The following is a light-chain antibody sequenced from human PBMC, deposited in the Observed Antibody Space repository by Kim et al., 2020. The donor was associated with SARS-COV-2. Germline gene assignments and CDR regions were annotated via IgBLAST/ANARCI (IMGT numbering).Light chain of an antibody. CDR1: QDISNY. Sequence: DIQMTQSPSSLSASVGDRVTITCRTSQDISNYLAWFQLKPGKAPKLLIYAASALQTGVPSRFSGSGSGTDFTLTVTSLQPEDVATYYCQQCDSAPRTLGEGTKVDIK. CDR2: AAS. J-gene: IGKJ1*01. V-gene: IGKV1-27*01. CDR3: QQCDSAPRT.